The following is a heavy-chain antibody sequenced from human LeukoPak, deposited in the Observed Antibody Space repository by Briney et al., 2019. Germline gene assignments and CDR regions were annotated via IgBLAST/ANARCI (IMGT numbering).Heavy chain of an antibody. CDR1: GFDFSSYA. CDR2: IRHTGGEI. D-gene: IGHD2-15*01. V-gene: IGHV3-23*01. CDR3: VKGASDSCYSPSEA. J-gene: IGHJ3*01. Sequence: GGSLRLSCVPSGFDFSSYAMTWVLQAPGEGLAWVSVIRHTGGEIYYAHSVKGRFTISRDNSKNTLYLQMNSLRAEDTAVYYCVKGASDSCYSPSEAWGQGTAVTAS.